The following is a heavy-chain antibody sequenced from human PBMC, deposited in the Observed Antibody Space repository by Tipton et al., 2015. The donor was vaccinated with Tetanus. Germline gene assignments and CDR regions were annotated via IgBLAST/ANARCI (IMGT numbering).Heavy chain of an antibody. CDR3: ARGWSECSSWSCSPFDS. CDR2: VSSSGNS. Sequence: TLSLTCSVSGGSVNSGTYHWSWIRQPPGKRLEWIGFVSSSGNSNYSPSLTGRVSMSLDTSKQQFSLSLTSATAADTAVYYCARGWSECSSWSCSPFDSWGQGTLVTVSS. CDR1: GGSVNSGTYH. D-gene: IGHD2-2*01. V-gene: IGHV4-61*01. J-gene: IGHJ4*02.